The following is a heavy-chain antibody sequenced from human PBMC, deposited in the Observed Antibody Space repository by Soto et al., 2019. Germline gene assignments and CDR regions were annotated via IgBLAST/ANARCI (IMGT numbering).Heavy chain of an antibody. J-gene: IGHJ4*02. CDR3: ARGGTFAYDTSGYSVY. D-gene: IGHD3-22*01. Sequence: ASVKVTCKTSGYTFSAYYMHWVRQAPGQGLEWMGWINPKSGGTLYAQKFQGRVTMTRDTSISTAYMELSRLRSDDTAVYYCARGGTFAYDTSGYSVYWGQGTLVTVSS. CDR1: GYTFSAYY. V-gene: IGHV1-2*02. CDR2: INPKSGGT.